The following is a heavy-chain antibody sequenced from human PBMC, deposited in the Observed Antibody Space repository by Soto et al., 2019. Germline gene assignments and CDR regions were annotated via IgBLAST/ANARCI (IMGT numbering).Heavy chain of an antibody. J-gene: IGHJ3*01. Sequence: QLQLQVSGPGLVKPSDPLSLTCTVSGGYISCHYLSWIQPPPGKRLESIGNTSYRGNTNQNPSLMGRGSISVDTSKNQSSLKLTSTTAEDTDVYYYASGGIVPRRPANAFDFWRQ. D-gene: IGHD6-6*01. CDR1: GGYISCHY. V-gene: IGHV4-59*07. CDR3: ASGGIVPRRPANAFDF. CDR2: TSYRGNT.